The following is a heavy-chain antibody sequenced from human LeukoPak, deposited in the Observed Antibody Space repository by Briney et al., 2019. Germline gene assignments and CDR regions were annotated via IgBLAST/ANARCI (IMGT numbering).Heavy chain of an antibody. Sequence: GESLKISCKGSGYSFTSYWIAWVRQLPGNGLEWMGIIYPRDSETRYSPSFQGQVTISADKSISTAYLQWSSLKASDTAMYYCARLNDFWSGYLKYYFDYWGLGTLVTVSS. V-gene: IGHV5-51*01. CDR2: IYPRDSET. CDR1: GYSFTSYW. D-gene: IGHD3-3*01. J-gene: IGHJ4*02. CDR3: ARLNDFWSGYLKYYFDY.